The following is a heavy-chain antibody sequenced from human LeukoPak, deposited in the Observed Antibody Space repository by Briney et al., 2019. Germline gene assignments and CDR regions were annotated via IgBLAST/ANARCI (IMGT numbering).Heavy chain of an antibody. J-gene: IGHJ4*02. CDR2: ISYDGSNK. D-gene: IGHD5-18*01. CDR1: GFTFSSYA. CDR3: ARVPDTAMADY. V-gene: IGHV3-30-3*01. Sequence: PGRSLRLSCAASGFTFSSYAMHWVRQAPGKGLEWVAVISYDGSNKYYADSVKGRFTISRDNSKNTLYLQMNSLRAEATAVYYCARVPDTAMADYWGQGTLVTVSS.